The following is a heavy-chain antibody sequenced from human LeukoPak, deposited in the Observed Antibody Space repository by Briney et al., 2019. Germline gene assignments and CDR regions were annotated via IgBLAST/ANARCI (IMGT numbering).Heavy chain of an antibody. J-gene: IGHJ4*02. D-gene: IGHD5-24*01. CDR3: ARVSARDGYNYGY. V-gene: IGHV4-31*03. Sequence: TSETLSLTCTVSGGSISSGGYYWSWIRQHPGKGLEWIGYIYYSGSTYYNPSLKSRVTISVDTSKSQFSLKLSSVTAADTAVYYCARVSARDGYNYGYWGQGTLVTVSS. CDR2: IYYSGST. CDR1: GGSISSGGYY.